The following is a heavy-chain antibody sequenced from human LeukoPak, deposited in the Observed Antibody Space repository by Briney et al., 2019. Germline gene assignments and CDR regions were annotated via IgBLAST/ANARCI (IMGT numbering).Heavy chain of an antibody. CDR2: IYPRDSEI. V-gene: IGHV5-51*01. Sequence: GESLKISCKGSGYSFTDYWIAWVRQVPGQGLEWMGLIYPRDSEIRNSPSFQGQVTISADKSINTAYLQWSTLKASDTAIYYCARLPRITMVRGAMDAWGQGTPVTVSS. CDR3: ARLPRITMVRGAMDA. D-gene: IGHD3-10*01. CDR1: GYSFTDYW. J-gene: IGHJ6*02.